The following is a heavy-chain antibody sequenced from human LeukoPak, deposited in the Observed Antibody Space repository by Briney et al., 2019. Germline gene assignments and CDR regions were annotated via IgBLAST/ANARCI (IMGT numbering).Heavy chain of an antibody. CDR1: GGSFSGYY. CDR3: ARESTTMIVVAKWAFDI. D-gene: IGHD3-22*01. V-gene: IGHV4-34*01. J-gene: IGHJ3*02. CDR2: INHSGST. Sequence: SETLSLTCAVYGGSFSGYYWSWIRQPPGKGLEWIGEINHSGSTNYNPSLKSRVTISVDTSKNQFSLKLSSVTAADTAVYYCARESTTMIVVAKWAFDIWGQGTMVTVSS.